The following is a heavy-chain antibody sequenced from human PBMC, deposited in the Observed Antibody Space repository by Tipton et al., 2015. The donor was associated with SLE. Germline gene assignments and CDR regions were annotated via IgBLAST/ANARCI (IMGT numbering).Heavy chain of an antibody. CDR3: ARGGRTYSSSWYSRFDY. Sequence: TLSLTCAVYGGSFSGYYWSWIRQPPGKGLEWIGEINHSGSTNYNPSLKSRVTISVDTSKNKFSLKLRSVTAADAAVYYCARGGRTYSSSWYSRFDYWGQGSLVTVSS. V-gene: IGHV4-34*01. J-gene: IGHJ4*02. CDR1: GGSFSGYY. D-gene: IGHD6-13*01. CDR2: INHSGST.